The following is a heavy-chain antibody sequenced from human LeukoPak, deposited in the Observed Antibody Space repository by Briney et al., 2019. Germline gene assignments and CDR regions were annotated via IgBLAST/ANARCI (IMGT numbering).Heavy chain of an antibody. Sequence: GGSLRLSCAASGFTFSSYGMHWVRQAPGKGLGWVAVIWYDGSNKYYADSVKGRFTISRDNSKNTLYLQMNSLRAEDTAVYYCARDLPSYYYDSSGTPFDYWGQGTLVTVSS. J-gene: IGHJ4*02. CDR3: ARDLPSYYYDSSGTPFDY. CDR1: GFTFSSYG. V-gene: IGHV3-33*01. CDR2: IWYDGSNK. D-gene: IGHD3-22*01.